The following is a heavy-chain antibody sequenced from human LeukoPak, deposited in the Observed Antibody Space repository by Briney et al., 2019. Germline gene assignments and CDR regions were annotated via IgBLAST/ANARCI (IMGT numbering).Heavy chain of an antibody. V-gene: IGHV4-31*03. CDR3: ARDNGSPGDYYYGMDV. J-gene: IGHJ6*02. CDR2: IYYSGST. CDR1: GVSISSGGYY. Sequence: PSETLSLTCTVSGVSISSGGYYWSWIRQHPGEGLEWIGYIYYSGSTYYNPSLKSRVTISVDTSKNQFSLKLSSVTAVDTAVYYCARDNGSPGDYYYGMDVWGQGTTVTVSS. D-gene: IGHD3-10*01.